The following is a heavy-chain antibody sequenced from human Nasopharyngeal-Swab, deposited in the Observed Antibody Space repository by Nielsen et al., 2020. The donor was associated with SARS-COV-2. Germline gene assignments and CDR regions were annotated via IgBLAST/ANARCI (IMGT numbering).Heavy chain of an antibody. CDR3: AKVPEFSGTKSYYFDY. J-gene: IGHJ4*02. CDR2: ISGSGGTT. D-gene: IGHD1-26*01. CDR1: GFTFNNYA. Sequence: GESLKISCAASGFTFNNYAMSWVRQAPGKGLEWVSAISGSGGTTYYADSVKGRFTISRDNSKNTLYLQMNSLRAEDTAVYYCAKVPEFSGTKSYYFDYWGQGTLVTVSS. V-gene: IGHV3-23*01.